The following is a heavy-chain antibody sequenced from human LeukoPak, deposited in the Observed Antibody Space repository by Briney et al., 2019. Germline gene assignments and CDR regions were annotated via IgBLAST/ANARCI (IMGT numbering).Heavy chain of an antibody. CDR2: IYDSGDT. Sequence: PGGSLRLSCAASGITVSGSHLSWVRQAPGKGLEWTSLIYDSGDTKYAESVKGRFTISRDNSKNTLYLQMDSLRAEDTAMYYCARGGSNPGLFDYWGQGTLVTVSS. D-gene: IGHD4-23*01. CDR3: ARGGSNPGLFDY. CDR1: GITVSGSH. V-gene: IGHV3-53*01. J-gene: IGHJ4*02.